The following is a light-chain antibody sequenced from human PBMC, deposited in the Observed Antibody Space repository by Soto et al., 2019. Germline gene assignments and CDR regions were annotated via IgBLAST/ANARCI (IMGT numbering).Light chain of an antibody. V-gene: IGKV3-20*01. CDR2: GAS. CDR3: HQYGYGRDT. CDR1: QSVASNY. J-gene: IGKJ5*01. Sequence: EIVLTQSPVTLSLSPEERVTLSCRASQSVASNYLAWYQQKPGQPPRLIISGASRRATGIPDRFSGSGSGTDFTLTISRLEPEDFALYYCHQYGYGRDTVGQGTRLEIK.